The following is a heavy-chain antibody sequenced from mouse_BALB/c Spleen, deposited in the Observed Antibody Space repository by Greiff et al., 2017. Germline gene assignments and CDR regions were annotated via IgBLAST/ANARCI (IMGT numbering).Heavy chain of an antibody. CDR2: ISYSGST. V-gene: IGHV3-2*02. D-gene: IGHD1-1*01. Sequence: EVKLVESGPGLVKPSQSLSLTCTVTGYSITSDYAWNWIRQFPGNKLEWMGYISYSGSTSYNPSLKSRISITRDTSKNQFFLQLNSVTTEDTATYYCANYYYGSSPWFAYWGQGTLVTVSA. CDR1: GYSITSDYA. J-gene: IGHJ3*01. CDR3: ANYYYGSSPWFAY.